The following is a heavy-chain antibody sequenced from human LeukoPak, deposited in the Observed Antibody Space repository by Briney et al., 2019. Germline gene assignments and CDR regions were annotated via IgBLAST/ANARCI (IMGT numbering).Heavy chain of an antibody. CDR2: IYSGGST. CDR3: AKGITMVRGLTYYFDY. CDR1: GFTVSSNY. D-gene: IGHD3-10*01. Sequence: GGSLRLSCAASGFTVSSNYMSWVRQAPGKGLEWVSVIYSGGSTYYADSVKGRFTISRDNSKNTLHLQMNSLRAEDTAVYYCAKGITMVRGLTYYFDYWGQGTLVTVSS. J-gene: IGHJ4*02. V-gene: IGHV3-53*01.